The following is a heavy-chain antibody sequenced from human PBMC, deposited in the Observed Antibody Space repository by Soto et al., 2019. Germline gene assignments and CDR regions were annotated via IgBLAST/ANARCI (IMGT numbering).Heavy chain of an antibody. CDR2: INHSGST. D-gene: IGHD3-10*01. CDR3: ARDYGSGSYFDY. V-gene: IGHV4-34*01. Sequence: SETLSLTCAVYGGSFSGYYWSWIRQPPGKGLEWIGEINHSGSTNYNPSLKSRVTISVDTSKNQFSLKLSSVTAADTAVYYCARDYGSGSYFDYWGQGTLVTVSS. CDR1: GGSFSGYY. J-gene: IGHJ4*02.